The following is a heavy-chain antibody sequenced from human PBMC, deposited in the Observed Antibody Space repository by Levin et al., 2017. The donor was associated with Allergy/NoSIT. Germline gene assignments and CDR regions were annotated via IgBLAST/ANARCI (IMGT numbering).Heavy chain of an antibody. CDR1: GFTFSSYE. CDR2: ISSSGSTI. D-gene: IGHD3-3*01. Sequence: AGGSLRLSCAASGFTFSSYEMNWVRQAPGKGLEWVSYISSSGSTIYYADSVKGRFTISRDNAKNSLYLQMNSLRAEDTAVYYCARGLRVGFLEWLALPQNWFDPWGQGTLVTVSS. V-gene: IGHV3-48*03. J-gene: IGHJ5*02. CDR3: ARGLRVGFLEWLALPQNWFDP.